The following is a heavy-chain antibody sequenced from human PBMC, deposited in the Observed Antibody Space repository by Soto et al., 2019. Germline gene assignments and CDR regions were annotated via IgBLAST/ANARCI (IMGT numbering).Heavy chain of an antibody. CDR3: TTGLGLYDFWSGYYTGRQTDY. V-gene: IGHV3-15*01. Sequence: GGSLRLSCAASGFTFSNAWMSWVRQAPGKGLEWVGRIKSKTDGGTTDYAAPVKGRFTISRDDSKNTLYLQMNSLKTEDTAVYYCTTGLGLYDFWSGYYTGRQTDYWGQGTLVTVSS. J-gene: IGHJ4*02. CDR1: GFTFSNAW. CDR2: IKSKTDGGTT. D-gene: IGHD3-3*01.